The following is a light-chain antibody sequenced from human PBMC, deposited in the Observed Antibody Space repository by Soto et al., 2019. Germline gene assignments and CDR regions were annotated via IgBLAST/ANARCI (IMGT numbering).Light chain of an antibody. CDR1: QSVASY. V-gene: IGKV3-11*01. CDR2: DAS. J-gene: IGKJ5*01. CDR3: QKGGE. Sequence: EVMLTQSPATLSLSPGERATLSCRASQSVASYLDWYQQKHGQAPRLLIYDASNRATGIPARFSGSGSGTDFTRTISSIEPEDFEVYYCQKGGEFGQGTRLEIK.